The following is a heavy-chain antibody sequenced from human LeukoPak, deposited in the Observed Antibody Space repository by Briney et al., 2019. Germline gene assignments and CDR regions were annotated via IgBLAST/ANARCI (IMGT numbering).Heavy chain of an antibody. D-gene: IGHD6-6*01. CDR1: GGTFSSYA. CDR3: ARQSLAARPGSYYDGMDV. Sequence: SVKVSCKASGGTFSSYAISWVRQAPGQGLEWMGGIIPIFGTANYAQKFQGRVTITADESTSTAYMELSSLRSEDTAVYYCARQSLAARPGSYYDGMDVWGQGTTVTVSS. V-gene: IGHV1-69*13. CDR2: IIPIFGTA. J-gene: IGHJ6*02.